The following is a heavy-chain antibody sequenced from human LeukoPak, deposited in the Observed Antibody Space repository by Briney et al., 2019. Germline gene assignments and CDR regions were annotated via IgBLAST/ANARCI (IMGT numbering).Heavy chain of an antibody. J-gene: IGHJ6*02. D-gene: IGHD2-2*01. CDR2: ISGSGGST. CDR3: ASLPAATYYYYGMDV. Sequence: GGSLRLSCAASGFTFSSYAMSWVRQAPGKGLEWVSAISGSGGSTYYADSVKGRFTISRDNSKNTLYPQMDSLRAEDTAVYYCASLPAATYYYYGMDVWGQGTTVTVSS. CDR1: GFTFSSYA. V-gene: IGHV3-23*01.